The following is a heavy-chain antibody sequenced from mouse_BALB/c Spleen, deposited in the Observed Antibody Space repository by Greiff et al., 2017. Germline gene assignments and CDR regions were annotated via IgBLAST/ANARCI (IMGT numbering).Heavy chain of an antibody. V-gene: IGHV1-80*01. D-gene: IGHD2-14*01. CDR2: IYPGDGDT. J-gene: IGHJ2*01. CDR1: GYAFSSYW. CDR3: ARRGYDPYYFDY. Sequence: QVQLQQSGAELVRPGSSVKISCKASGYAFSSYWMNWVKQRPGQGLEWIGQIYPGDGDTNYNGKFKGKATLTADKSSSTAYMQLSSLTSEDSAVYFCARRGYDPYYFDYWGQGTTLTVSS.